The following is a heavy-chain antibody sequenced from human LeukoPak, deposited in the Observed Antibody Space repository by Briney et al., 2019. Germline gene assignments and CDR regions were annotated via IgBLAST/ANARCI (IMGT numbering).Heavy chain of an antibody. CDR2: ISGSGGST. CDR1: GFTFSSYA. Sequence: GGSLRLSCAASGFTFSSYAMSWVRQAPRKGLEWVSAISGSGGSTYYADSVKGRFIISRDNSKNTLYLQMNSLRAEDTAVYYCAAGVLRYFDWPESFDYWGQGTLVTVSS. D-gene: IGHD3-9*01. V-gene: IGHV3-23*01. J-gene: IGHJ4*02. CDR3: AAGVLRYFDWPESFDY.